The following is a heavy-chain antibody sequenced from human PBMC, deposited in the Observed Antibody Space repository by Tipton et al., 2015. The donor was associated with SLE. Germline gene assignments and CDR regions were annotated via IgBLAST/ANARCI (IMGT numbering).Heavy chain of an antibody. CDR1: GFTFDDYS. Sequence: SLRLSCAVSGFTFDDYSMHWVRQAPGKGLEWVSLISWDGGSTYYADSVKGRFTISRDNSKNTLYLQMNSLRAEDTAVYYCAKAGVTTVTHWGQGTLVTVSS. J-gene: IGHJ4*02. D-gene: IGHD4-17*01. CDR2: ISWDGGST. CDR3: AKAGVTTVTH. V-gene: IGHV3-43*01.